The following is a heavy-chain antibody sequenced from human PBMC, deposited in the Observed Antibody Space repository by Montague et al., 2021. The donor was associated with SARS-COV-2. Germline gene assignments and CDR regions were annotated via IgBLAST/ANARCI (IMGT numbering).Heavy chain of an antibody. J-gene: IGHJ6*02. CDR3: ATGTRTYGMDF. Sequence: TLSLTCVVSGGSVSSGDYSWSWIRQSPGKGLEWIGYIYQSGSAYYNPSLESRVTISIDTSNNQFSLNLRSVTAADTGLYYCATGTRTYGMDFWGQGTTVTVSS. D-gene: IGHD1-1*01. CDR2: IYQSGSA. CDR1: GGSVSSGDYS. V-gene: IGHV4-30-2*06.